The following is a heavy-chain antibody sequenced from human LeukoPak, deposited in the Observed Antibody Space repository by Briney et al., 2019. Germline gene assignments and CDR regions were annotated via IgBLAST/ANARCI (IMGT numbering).Heavy chain of an antibody. CDR1: GYTFTSYG. CDR3: ARVSRRYCSGGSCYLIDP. J-gene: IGHJ5*02. D-gene: IGHD2-15*01. CDR2: ISAYNGNT. V-gene: IGHV1-18*01. Sequence: GASVKVSCKASGYTFTSYGISWVRQAPGQGLEWMGWISAYNGNTNYAQKLQGRVTMTTDTSTSTAYMELRSLRSDDTAVYYCARVSRRYCSGGSCYLIDPWGQGTLVTVSS.